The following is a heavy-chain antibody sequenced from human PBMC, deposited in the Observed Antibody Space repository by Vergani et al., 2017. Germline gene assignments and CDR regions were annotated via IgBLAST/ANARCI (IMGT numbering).Heavy chain of an antibody. J-gene: IGHJ4*02. D-gene: IGHD3-9*01. V-gene: IGHV1-2*02. CDR2: INPNSGGT. Sequence: QVQLVQSGAEVKKPGASVKVSCKASGYTFTSYGISWVRQAPGQGLEWMGWINPNSGGTNYAQKFQGRVTMTRDTSISTAYMELSRLRSDDTAVYYCARGPLLRYFDWLPNYWGQGTLVTVSS. CDR1: GYTFTSYG. CDR3: ARGPLLRYFDWLPNY.